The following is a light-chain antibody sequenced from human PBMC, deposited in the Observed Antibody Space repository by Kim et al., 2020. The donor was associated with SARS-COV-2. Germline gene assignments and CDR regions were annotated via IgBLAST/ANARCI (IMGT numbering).Light chain of an antibody. J-gene: IGKJ1*01. CDR1: QPISKF. Sequence: DIQMTQSPSSLSASVGDRITITCRASQPISKFLNWYQQKPGKAPELLIYAASILHVGVPSRFSGSASGTDFTLAISSLQPEDSATYYCQQSSNTPWTFGQGTKV. CDR2: AAS. V-gene: IGKV1-39*01. CDR3: QQSSNTPWT.